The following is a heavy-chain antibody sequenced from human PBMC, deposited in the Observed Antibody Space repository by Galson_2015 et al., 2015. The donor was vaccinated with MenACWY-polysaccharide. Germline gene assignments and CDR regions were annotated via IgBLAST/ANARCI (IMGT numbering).Heavy chain of an antibody. CDR2: ISASGGGT. CDR3: AKYGSGSFYLD. V-gene: IGHV3-23*01. Sequence: SLRLSCAASGFTFTTYAMNWVRQAPGKGLEWVSAISASGGGTHYADSVKGRFTISRDNSKNTLYLQMNSLRAEDTAAYYCAKYGSGSFYLDWGQGTLVTVSS. J-gene: IGHJ4*02. CDR1: GFTFTTYA. D-gene: IGHD3-10*01.